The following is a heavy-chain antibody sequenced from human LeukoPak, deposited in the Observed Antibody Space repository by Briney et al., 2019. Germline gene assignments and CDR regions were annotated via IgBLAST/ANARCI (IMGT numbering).Heavy chain of an antibody. CDR3: AKGGGSSCYSPSDY. CDR2: ISGSGSDT. D-gene: IGHD2-15*01. CDR1: GFTFSSYA. J-gene: IGHJ4*02. V-gene: IGHV3-23*01. Sequence: PGGFLRLSCGGSGFTFSSYAMSWVRQASGKGLEWVSAISGSGSDTFYANSVKGRFTISRDNPKNTLYLQMNSLRAEDTAVYYCAKGGGSSCYSPSDYWGQGTLVTVSS.